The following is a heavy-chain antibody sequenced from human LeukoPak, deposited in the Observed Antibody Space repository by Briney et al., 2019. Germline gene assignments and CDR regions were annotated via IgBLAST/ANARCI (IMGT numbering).Heavy chain of an antibody. D-gene: IGHD3-22*01. CDR2: IKEDGSEK. Sequence: GGSLRPSCAASGFTFSTYWMSWVRQAPGMGLEWVANIKEDGSEKYYGDSVKGRFTISRDNAKNSLYLEMNSLRVEDTAVYYCARDSSGYQWGQGTLVTVSS. V-gene: IGHV3-7*01. CDR1: GFTFSTYW. J-gene: IGHJ4*02. CDR3: ARDSSGYQ.